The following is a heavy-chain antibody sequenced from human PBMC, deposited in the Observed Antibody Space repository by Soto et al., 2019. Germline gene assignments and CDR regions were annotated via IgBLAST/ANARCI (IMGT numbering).Heavy chain of an antibody. J-gene: IGHJ4*02. CDR3: AIDKAITGSTGFDY. CDR2: ISAYNGNT. V-gene: IGHV1-18*01. D-gene: IGHD1-20*01. Sequence: ASVKVPCKASGYTFTSDGISWVPPAPGQVLEWMGWISAYNGNTNYAQKLQGRVTMTTDTSTSTAYMELRSLRSDDTAVYYCAIDKAITGSTGFDYWGQGTLVTVSS. CDR1: GYTFTSDG.